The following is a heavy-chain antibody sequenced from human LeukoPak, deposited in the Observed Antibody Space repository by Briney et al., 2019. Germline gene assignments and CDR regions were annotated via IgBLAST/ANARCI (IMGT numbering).Heavy chain of an antibody. CDR2: IIPIFGTA. V-gene: IGHV1-69*13. J-gene: IGHJ5*02. Sequence: SVTVSCTASGGTFSSYAISWVRQAPGQGLEWMGGIIPIFGTANYAQKFQGRVTITADESTSTAYMELSSLRSEDTAVYYCARDSAPYCGGDCYSNWFDPWGQGTLVTVSS. D-gene: IGHD2-21*02. CDR1: GGTFSSYA. CDR3: ARDSAPYCGGDCYSNWFDP.